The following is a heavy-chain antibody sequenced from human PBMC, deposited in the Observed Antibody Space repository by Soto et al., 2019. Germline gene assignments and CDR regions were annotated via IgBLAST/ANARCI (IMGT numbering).Heavy chain of an antibody. CDR2: IYYSGST. J-gene: IGHJ4*02. V-gene: IGHV4-31*03. Sequence: QVQLQESGPGLVKPSQTLSLTCTVSGGSISSGGYYWSWIRQHPGKGLEWIGYIYYSGSTYYNPSLKSRVNISVDTSKNQFSLKLSSVTAADTAVYYCARDASPTYYDFWSGYSNGHYFDYWGQGTLVTVSS. CDR1: GGSISSGGYY. CDR3: ARDASPTYYDFWSGYSNGHYFDY. D-gene: IGHD3-3*01.